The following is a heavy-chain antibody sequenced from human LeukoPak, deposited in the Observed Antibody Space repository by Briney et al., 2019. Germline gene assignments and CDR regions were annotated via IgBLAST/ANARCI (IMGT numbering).Heavy chain of an antibody. CDR3: ARDSGEYSNEYDAFDI. CDR2: ISAYNGNT. Sequence: ASVKVSCKASGYTFTGYGISWVGQAPGQRLEWMGWISAYNGNTNYAQKLQDIVTMTTDTSTSTAYMELRSLRSDDTAVYYCARDSGEYSNEYDAFDIWGQGTMVTVSS. V-gene: IGHV1-18*01. D-gene: IGHD4-11*01. CDR1: GYTFTGYG. J-gene: IGHJ3*02.